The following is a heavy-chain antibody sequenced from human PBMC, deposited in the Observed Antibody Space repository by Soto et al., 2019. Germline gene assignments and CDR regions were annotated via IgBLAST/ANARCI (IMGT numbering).Heavy chain of an antibody. D-gene: IGHD2-2*01. CDR2: ISGNNDKA. Sequence: QVQLVQSGAEVKKPGASVKVSCKASGYTFSSYGLSWVRQAPGQGLEWMGWISGNNDKANYAQKFQDRVTMTTDTSTTTAYLELRSLRPDDTAVYYFAREGRIVVSVNKYYYYGMDVWGRGTAVTVSS. V-gene: IGHV1-18*01. CDR1: GYTFSSYG. J-gene: IGHJ6*02. CDR3: AREGRIVVSVNKYYYYGMDV.